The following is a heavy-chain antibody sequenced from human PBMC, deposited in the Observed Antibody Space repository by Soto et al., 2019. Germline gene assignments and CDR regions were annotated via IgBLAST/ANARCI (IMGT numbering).Heavy chain of an antibody. V-gene: IGHV3-30*18. Sequence: QVQLVESGGGVVQPGRSLRLSCAASGFTFSNFGMHWVRQAPGKGLEWVAVISSDGSDKYYSYSVKGRVTISRDNSKNTLCLQMNSLRVEDTAVYYSAKGSEVARQELDYWGQGTLVTVSS. CDR3: AKGSEVARQELDY. J-gene: IGHJ4*02. D-gene: IGHD2-15*01. CDR1: GFTFSNFG. CDR2: ISSDGSDK.